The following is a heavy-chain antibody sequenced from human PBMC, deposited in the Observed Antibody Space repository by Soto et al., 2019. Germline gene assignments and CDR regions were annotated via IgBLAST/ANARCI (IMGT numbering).Heavy chain of an antibody. D-gene: IGHD3-10*01. CDR3: ARAHRGDYYYYYGMDV. J-gene: IGHJ6*02. Sequence: ASVKVSCKASGGTFSSYAISWVRQAPGQGLEWMGGIIPIFGTANYAQKFQGRVTITADESTSTAYMELSSLRSEDTAVYYCARAHRGDYYYYYGMDVWGQGTTVTVSS. CDR2: IIPIFGTA. V-gene: IGHV1-69*13. CDR1: GGTFSSYA.